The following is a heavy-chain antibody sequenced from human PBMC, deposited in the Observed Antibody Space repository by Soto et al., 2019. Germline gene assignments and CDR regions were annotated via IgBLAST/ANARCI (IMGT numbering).Heavy chain of an antibody. J-gene: IGHJ5*02. CDR3: ARAPPGYSNAGAPFDP. Sequence: PSETLSLTCTVSGGSISSGDYYWNWIRQHPGKGLEWIGYIYYSGSTYYNPSLKSRVSISVDTSKNQFSLKLSSVTAADTAVYYCARAPPGYSNAGAPFDPWGQGTLVTVSS. CDR2: IYYSGST. CDR1: GGSISSGDYY. D-gene: IGHD5-12*01. V-gene: IGHV4-31*03.